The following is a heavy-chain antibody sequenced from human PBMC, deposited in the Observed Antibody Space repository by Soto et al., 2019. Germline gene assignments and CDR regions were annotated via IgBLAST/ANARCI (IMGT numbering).Heavy chain of an antibody. Sequence: ASVKVSCKASGYTFTSYDINWVRQATGQGLEWMGWMNPNSGNTGYAQKFQGRVTMTRNTSISTAYMELSSLRSEDTAVYYCARGKSQLEYQLRSWGYYYYYGMDVWGQGTTVTVSS. CDR1: GYTFTSYD. CDR3: ARGKSQLEYQLRSWGYYYYYGMDV. V-gene: IGHV1-8*01. J-gene: IGHJ6*02. D-gene: IGHD2-2*01. CDR2: MNPNSGNT.